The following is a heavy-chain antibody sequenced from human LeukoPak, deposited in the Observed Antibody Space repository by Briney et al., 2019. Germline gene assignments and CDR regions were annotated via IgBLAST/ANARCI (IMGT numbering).Heavy chain of an antibody. D-gene: IGHD1-14*01. J-gene: IGHJ6*02. CDR2: IYYSGGT. CDR3: ASGNGTYYSFYDMDV. Sequence: SEALSLTCTVSGGSISSSSYYWGWIRQPPGKGLEWIGSIYYSGGTYSNPSLKSRVTISVDTSKNQFSLKLSSVTAADTAVYYCASGNGTYYSFYDMDVWGQGTTVTVSS. CDR1: GGSISSSSYY. V-gene: IGHV4-39*01.